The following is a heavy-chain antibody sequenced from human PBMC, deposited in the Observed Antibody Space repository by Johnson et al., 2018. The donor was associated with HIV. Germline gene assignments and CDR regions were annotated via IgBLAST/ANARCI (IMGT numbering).Heavy chain of an antibody. CDR1: GFTFSSYD. Sequence: VQLVESGGGLVQPGGSLRLSCAASGFTFSSYDMHWVRQATGKGLEWVSAIGTAGDTYYPGSVKVRFTISRENAKNSLYLTMNSLRAGDTAVYYCARAVARVSAFDIWGQGTMVTVSS. J-gene: IGHJ3*02. D-gene: IGHD2-21*01. V-gene: IGHV3-13*01. CDR2: IGTAGDT. CDR3: ARAVARVSAFDI.